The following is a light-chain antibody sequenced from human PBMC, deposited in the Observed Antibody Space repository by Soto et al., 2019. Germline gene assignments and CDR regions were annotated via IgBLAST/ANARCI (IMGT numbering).Light chain of an antibody. CDR1: SSDLGAGFD. CDR2: GSR. J-gene: IGLJ2*01. V-gene: IGLV1-40*01. CDR3: QAYDSSLSGGVV. Sequence: QSVLTQPPSVSGAPGQRVTISCTGASSDLGAGFDVHWYQQLPGTAPKLLIYGSRNRPSGVPDRFSGSKSGTSASLAITGLQAEDEGDYYCQAYDSSLSGGVVFGAGTKGTVL.